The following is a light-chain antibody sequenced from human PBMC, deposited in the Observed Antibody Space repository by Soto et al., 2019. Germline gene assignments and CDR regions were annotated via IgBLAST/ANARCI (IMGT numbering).Light chain of an antibody. CDR2: DAS. J-gene: IGKJ3*01. CDR3: QQSYSTPRT. V-gene: IGKV3-11*01. CDR1: QSVGDY. Sequence: EIVLTQSPATLSLSPGERATLSCRASQSVGDYLGWYQQKPGQAPRLLIYDASQRATGVSARFSASGSGTDFTLTISSLEPEDFATYYCQQSYSTPRTFGPGTKVDIK.